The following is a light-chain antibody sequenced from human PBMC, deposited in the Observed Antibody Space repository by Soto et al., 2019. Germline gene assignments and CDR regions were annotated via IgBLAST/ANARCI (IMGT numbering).Light chain of an antibody. V-gene: IGLV3-21*02. CDR1: NIGSKS. CDR3: QVWDSSSF. CDR2: DDS. Sequence: SYELTQPPSVSVAPGQTARITCGGNNIGSKSVHWYQQKPGQAPVLVVFDDSDRPSGIPARFSGSNSGNTATLTISRVEAGDEADYYCQVWDSSSFFGGGTQLTVL. J-gene: IGLJ2*01.